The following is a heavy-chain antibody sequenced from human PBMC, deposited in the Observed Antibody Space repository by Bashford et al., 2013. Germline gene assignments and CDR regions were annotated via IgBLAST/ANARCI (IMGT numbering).Heavy chain of an antibody. CDR3: ARGPPSGPSHYYYGMDV. Sequence: ASVKVSCKASGYTFTSYDINWVRQATGQGLEWMGWMNPNSGNTGYAQKFQGRVTMTRNTSISTAYMELSSLRSEDTAVYYCARGPPSGPSHYYYGMDVWGQGTTVTVSS. V-gene: IGHV1-8*01. CDR2: MNPNSGNT. CDR1: GYTFTSYD. J-gene: IGHJ6*02.